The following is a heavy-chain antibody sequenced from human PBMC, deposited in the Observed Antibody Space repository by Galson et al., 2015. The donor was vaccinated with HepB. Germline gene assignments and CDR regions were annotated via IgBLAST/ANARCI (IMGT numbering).Heavy chain of an antibody. CDR2: IRSKAYGGTT. CDR1: GYTFGDYA. V-gene: IGHV3-49*03. Sequence: SLRLSCAASGYTFGDYAMSWFRQAPGKGLEWVGFIRSKAYGGTTEYAASVKGRFTISRDDSKSIAYLQMNSLKTEDTAVYYCTVGHYGGFAGYFDYWGQGTLVTVSS. CDR3: TVGHYGGFAGYFDY. J-gene: IGHJ4*02. D-gene: IGHD4-23*01.